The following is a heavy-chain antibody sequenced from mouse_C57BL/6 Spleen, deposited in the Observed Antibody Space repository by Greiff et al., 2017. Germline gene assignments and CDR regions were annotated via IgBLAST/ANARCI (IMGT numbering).Heavy chain of an antibody. CDR2: IWRGGST. D-gene: IGHD2-4*01. CDR1: GFSLTSYG. Sequence: QVQLQQSGPGLVQPSQSLSITCTVSGFSLTSYGVHWVRQSPGKGLEWLGVIWRGGSTDYNAAVMSRLSITKDNSKSQVFFKMNSLQADDTAIYYCAKNDDYDGDNYFDYWGQGTTLTVSS. CDR3: AKNDDYDGDNYFDY. J-gene: IGHJ2*01. V-gene: IGHV2-5*01.